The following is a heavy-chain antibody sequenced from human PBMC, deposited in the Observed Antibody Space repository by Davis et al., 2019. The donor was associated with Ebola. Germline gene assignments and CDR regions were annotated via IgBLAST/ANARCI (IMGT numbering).Heavy chain of an antibody. CDR3: ARVGSYYDSSGYYYVLDY. J-gene: IGHJ4*02. V-gene: IGHV3-23*01. CDR2: ISGSGGST. CDR1: GFTFSSYA. D-gene: IGHD3-22*01. Sequence: GGSLRLSCAASGFTFSSYAMSWVRQAPGKGLEWVSAISGSGGSTYYADSVKGRFTISRDNAKNSLYLQMNSLRAEDTAVYYCARVGSYYDSSGYYYVLDYWGQGTLVTVSS.